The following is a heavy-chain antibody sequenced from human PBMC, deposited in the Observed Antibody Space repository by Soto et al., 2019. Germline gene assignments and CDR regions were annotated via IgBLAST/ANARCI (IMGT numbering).Heavy chain of an antibody. CDR3: PPPMSMTVVATGAFAI. J-gene: IGHJ3*02. CDR1: GFIFSSYG. Sequence: PGGSLRLCVATSGFIFSSYGMHWVRQAPGKGLEWVAVISYDGSTPHYADSVQGRFTISRDNSKNTLYLQMNSPRAEDTPVYYCPPPMSMTVVATGAFAIWGQGTMVTVSS. D-gene: IGHD3-22*01. V-gene: IGHV3-30*03. CDR2: ISYDGSTP.